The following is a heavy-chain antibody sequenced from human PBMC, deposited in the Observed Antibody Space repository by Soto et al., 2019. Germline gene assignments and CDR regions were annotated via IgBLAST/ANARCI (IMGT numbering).Heavy chain of an antibody. J-gene: IGHJ4*02. Sequence: WLRLAXAPCGFTFSDYYMSWIRQAPGKGLEWVSYISSSGSTIYYADSVKGRFTISRDNAKNSLYLQMNSLRAEDTAVYYCARGPDYGGNYFDYWGQGTLV. CDR2: ISSSGSTI. CDR3: ARGPDYGGNYFDY. CDR1: GFTFSDYY. V-gene: IGHV3-11*01. D-gene: IGHD4-17*01.